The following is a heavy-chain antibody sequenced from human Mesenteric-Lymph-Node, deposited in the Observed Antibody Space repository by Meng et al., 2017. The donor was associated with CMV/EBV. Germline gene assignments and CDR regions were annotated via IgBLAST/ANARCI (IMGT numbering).Heavy chain of an antibody. D-gene: IGHD7-27*01. CDR2: IYYSGST. Sequence: SETLSLTCTVSGGSITSSSYYWGWIRQPPGKGLEWIANIYYSGSTYYNPSLKSRVVISVDTSKNQFSLKLSSVTAADTAVYYCARGLGRTQTGDYGMDVWGQGTTVTVSS. CDR3: ARGLGRTQTGDYGMDV. CDR1: GGSITSSSYY. V-gene: IGHV4-39*07. J-gene: IGHJ6*02.